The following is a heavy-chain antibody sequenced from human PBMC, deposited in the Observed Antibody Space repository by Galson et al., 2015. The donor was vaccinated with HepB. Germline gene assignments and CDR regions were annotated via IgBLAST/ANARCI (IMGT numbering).Heavy chain of an antibody. Sequence: SLRLSCAAPGFTFSSYAMSWVRQAPGKGLQWVSAISGSGGNTYYADSVKGRFTISRDNSKNTLYLQMNSLRAEDTAVYYCAKDRSSPRHWGQGTLVTVSS. CDR2: ISGSGGNT. V-gene: IGHV3-23*01. CDR3: AKDRSSPRH. CDR1: GFTFSSYA. J-gene: IGHJ1*01.